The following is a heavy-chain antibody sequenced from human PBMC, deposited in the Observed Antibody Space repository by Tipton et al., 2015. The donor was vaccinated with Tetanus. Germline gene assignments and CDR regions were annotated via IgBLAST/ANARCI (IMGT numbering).Heavy chain of an antibody. V-gene: IGHV1-69*06. Sequence: QVQLVQSGPEVKKPGSSVKVSCKASGGTFSSYAISWVRQAPGQGLEWMGGIIPIFGTANYAQKFQGRVTITADKSTSTAYMELSSLRSEDTAVYYCARDNYYDSSGYYYNWFDPWGQGTLVTVSS. CDR2: IIPIFGTA. CDR3: ARDNYYDSSGYYYNWFDP. J-gene: IGHJ5*02. CDR1: GGTFSSYA. D-gene: IGHD3-22*01.